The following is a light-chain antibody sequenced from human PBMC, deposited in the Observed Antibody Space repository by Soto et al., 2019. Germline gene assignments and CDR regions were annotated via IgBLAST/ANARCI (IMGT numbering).Light chain of an antibody. CDR1: ASDVGGYNR. Sequence: QSALTQPASVSGSPGQSITISCTGTASDVGGYNRISWYQQLPGKAPKLMIYEVNNRPSGVSNRFSASKSGNTASLTISGLQAEDEADYYCNSYTRANTYVFGSGTKVTVL. J-gene: IGLJ1*01. CDR2: EVN. CDR3: NSYTRANTYV. V-gene: IGLV2-14*01.